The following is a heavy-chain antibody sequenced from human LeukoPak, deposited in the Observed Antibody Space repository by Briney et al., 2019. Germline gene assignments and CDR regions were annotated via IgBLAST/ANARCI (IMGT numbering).Heavy chain of an antibody. J-gene: IGHJ4*02. CDR2: ISSSSSYI. V-gene: IGHV3-21*01. CDR1: GFTFSSYS. Sequence: GGSLRLSCAASGFTFSSYSMNWVRQAPGKGLEWVSSISSSSSYIYYADSVKGRFTISRDNAKNSLYLQMNSLRAEDTAVYYCARVSDTAMFLKPFDYWGQGTLVTVSS. D-gene: IGHD5-18*01. CDR3: ARVSDTAMFLKPFDY.